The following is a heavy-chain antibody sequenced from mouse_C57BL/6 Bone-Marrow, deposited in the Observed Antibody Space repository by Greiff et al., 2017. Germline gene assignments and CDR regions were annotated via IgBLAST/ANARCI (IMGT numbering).Heavy chain of an antibody. CDR1: GYTFTSYW. CDR3: ARSTYDYPWYFDV. V-gene: IGHV1-53*01. Sequence: VQLQQPGTELVKPGASVKLSCKASGYTFTSYWMHWVKQRPGQGLEWIGNINPSNGGTNYNEKFKSKATLTVDKSSSTAYMQLSSLTSEDSAVYYCARSTYDYPWYFDVWGTGTTVTVSS. D-gene: IGHD2-4*01. J-gene: IGHJ1*03. CDR2: INPSNGGT.